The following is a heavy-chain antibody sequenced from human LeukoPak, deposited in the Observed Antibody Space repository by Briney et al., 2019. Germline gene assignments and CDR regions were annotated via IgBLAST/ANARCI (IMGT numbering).Heavy chain of an antibody. CDR3: AREVAPLYFHYGMDV. J-gene: IGHJ6*01. Sequence: GGSLRLSCAASGFTFSSYGMHWVRQAPGKGLEWVAVTWYDGRNNYYAASVKGRFTISSDDSKTTVYLLMNSLRAEDTAVYYCAREVAPLYFHYGMDVWGEGTTVTVSS. V-gene: IGHV3-33*01. D-gene: IGHD2-21*01. CDR1: GFTFSSYG. CDR2: TWYDGRNN.